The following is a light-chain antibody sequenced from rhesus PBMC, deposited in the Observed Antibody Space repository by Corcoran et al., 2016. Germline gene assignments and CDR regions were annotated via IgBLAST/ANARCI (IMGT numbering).Light chain of an antibody. J-gene: IGKJ2*01. Sequence: DIQMTQSPSSLSASVGDRVTITCRASQGSNNNVAWYQQKPGKVPKSLIYKASTLKNGIPSRLSGSGSVTDFTLTIRSLQTEDFATYCCQHGYDLLYSFGQGTKVEIK. V-gene: IGKV1-25*01. CDR3: QHGYDLLYS. CDR2: KAS. CDR1: QGSNNN.